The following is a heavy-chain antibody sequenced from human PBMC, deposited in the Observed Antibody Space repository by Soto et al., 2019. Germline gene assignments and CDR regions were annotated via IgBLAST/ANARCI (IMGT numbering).Heavy chain of an antibody. CDR2: ISSRGGST. Sequence: GGSLRLSCAAAGFTFSSYAMSWVRHAPGKGLEWVSAISSRGGSTFYGDSVTGRLTTSRDKCKNTLYLQMNSLRAEDTAVYYCAKAERIAMIVVVIKYFDYWGQGTLVTVSS. CDR1: GFTFSSYA. J-gene: IGHJ4*02. CDR3: AKAERIAMIVVVIKYFDY. D-gene: IGHD3-22*01. V-gene: IGHV3-23*01.